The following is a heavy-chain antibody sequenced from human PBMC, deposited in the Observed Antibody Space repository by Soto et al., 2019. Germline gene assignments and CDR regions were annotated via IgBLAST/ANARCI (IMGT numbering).Heavy chain of an antibody. D-gene: IGHD3-16*01. V-gene: IGHV3-23*04. Sequence: ELQLVESGGGLVQPGGSLRLSCVASGFTFSNYAMSWVRQAPGRGLEWVSVIRGGGSNTYYADSVKGRFSISRDNSKNTLYLQMNSLTAEDTAVYYCVKNGGQYASSSARYFHLWGRGTLVTVSS. CDR3: VKNGGQYASSSARYFHL. J-gene: IGHJ2*01. CDR1: GFTFSNYA. CDR2: IRGGGSNT.